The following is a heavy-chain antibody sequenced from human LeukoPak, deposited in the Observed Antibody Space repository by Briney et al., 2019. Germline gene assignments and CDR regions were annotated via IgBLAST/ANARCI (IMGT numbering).Heavy chain of an antibody. V-gene: IGHV4-34*01. Sequence: SETLSLTCAVYGGSFSGYYWSWIRQPPGKGLEWIGEINHSGSTNYNPSLKSRVTISVDTSKNQFSLKLSSVTAADTAVYYCARGHLGYCSSTSCYGYYFDYWGQGTLVTVSS. CDR2: INHSGST. J-gene: IGHJ4*02. D-gene: IGHD2-2*01. CDR1: GGSFSGYY. CDR3: ARGHLGYCSSTSCYGYYFDY.